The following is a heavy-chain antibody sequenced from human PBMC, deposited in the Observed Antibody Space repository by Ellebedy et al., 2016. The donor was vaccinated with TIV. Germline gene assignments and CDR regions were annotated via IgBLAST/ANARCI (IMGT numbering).Heavy chain of an antibody. V-gene: IGHV3-49*03. D-gene: IGHD6-13*01. Sequence: GESLKISCTASGFTFGDYAMSWFRQAPGKGLEWVGFIRSKAYGGTTEYAASVKGRFTISRDDSKSIAYLQMNSLKTEDTAVYYCTRDLYNSSWYTSYYYYYGMDVWGQGATVTVSS. CDR2: IRSKAYGGTT. CDR1: GFTFGDYA. CDR3: TRDLYNSSWYTSYYYYYGMDV. J-gene: IGHJ6*02.